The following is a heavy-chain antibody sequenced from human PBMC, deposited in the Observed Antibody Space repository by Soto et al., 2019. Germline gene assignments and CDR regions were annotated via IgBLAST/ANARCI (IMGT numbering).Heavy chain of an antibody. V-gene: IGHV3-23*01. Sequence: EVQLLESGGDLVQPGGSLRLSCAASGFTFSSYTMTWVRQAPGKGLEWVSGINSGGRTYYADSVKGRFTISRGDSKNTLYLQIISLRAEDTAVYYCAKDLRPDGVWDFDYWGQGTLVTVSS. J-gene: IGHJ4*02. D-gene: IGHD4-17*01. CDR1: GFTFSSYT. CDR3: AKDLRPDGVWDFDY. CDR2: INSGGRT.